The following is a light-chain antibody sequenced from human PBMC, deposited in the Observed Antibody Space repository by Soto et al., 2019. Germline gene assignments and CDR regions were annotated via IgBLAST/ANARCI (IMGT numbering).Light chain of an antibody. CDR2: DVT. V-gene: IGLV2-14*03. CDR1: SGDVGGNNF. Sequence: QSALTQPASVSGSPGQSITISCTGTSGDVGGNNFVSWYQHHPGKAPKVMIYDVTNRPSGVSDRFSGSKSGNTASLTISGLQAEDEADYYCSSYTSTRTRVFGPGTKLTVL. J-gene: IGLJ1*01. CDR3: SSYTSTRTRV.